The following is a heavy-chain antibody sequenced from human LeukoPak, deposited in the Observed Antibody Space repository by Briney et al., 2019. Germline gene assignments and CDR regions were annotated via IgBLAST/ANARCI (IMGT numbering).Heavy chain of an antibody. CDR1: GGSSSSNY. Sequence: PSETLSLTCTVPGGSSSSNYWSWIRQPPGKGLEWIGYIYYSGSTYCNPSLKSRVTISVDTSKNQFSLKLSSVTAADTAVYYCARHPQYYYDSSGYWGAFDIWGQGTMVTVSS. J-gene: IGHJ3*02. D-gene: IGHD3-22*01. V-gene: IGHV4-59*04. CDR3: ARHPQYYYDSSGYWGAFDI. CDR2: IYYSGST.